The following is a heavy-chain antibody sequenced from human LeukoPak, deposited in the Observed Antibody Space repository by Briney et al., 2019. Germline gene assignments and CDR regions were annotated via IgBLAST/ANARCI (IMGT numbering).Heavy chain of an antibody. D-gene: IGHD2-2*01. J-gene: IGHJ6*04. CDR2: IIPIFGTA. CDR3: ARVNTVPAAFFLDV. CDR1: GGTFSNYA. V-gene: IGHV1-69*05. Sequence: ASVEVSCKASGGTFSNYAISWVRQAPGQGLEWMGGIIPIFGTANYAQKFQGRVTITTDESTSTAYMELSSLRSEDTAVYYCARVNTVPAAFFLDVWGKGTTVTVSS.